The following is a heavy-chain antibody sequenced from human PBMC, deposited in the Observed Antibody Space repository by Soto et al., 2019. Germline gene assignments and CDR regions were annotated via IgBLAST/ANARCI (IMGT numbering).Heavy chain of an antibody. J-gene: IGHJ6*02. CDR2: ISYDGSNK. D-gene: IGHD3-10*01. Sequence: QVQLVESGGGVVQPGRSLRLSCAASGFTFSSYAMHWVRQAPGKGLEWVAVISYDGSNKYYADSVKGRFTISRDNSKNTLYLQMNSLRAEDTAVYYCARPTYGSGSIYYYYGMDVWGQGTTVTVSS. CDR1: GFTFSSYA. V-gene: IGHV3-30-3*01. CDR3: ARPTYGSGSIYYYYGMDV.